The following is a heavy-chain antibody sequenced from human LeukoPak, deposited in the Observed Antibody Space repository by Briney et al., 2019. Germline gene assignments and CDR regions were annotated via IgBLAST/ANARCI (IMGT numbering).Heavy chain of an antibody. V-gene: IGHV3-48*03. CDR2: ISSSGNTI. CDR1: GFTFSSYE. CDR3: ATREAAVGAFDI. D-gene: IGHD6-13*01. Sequence: GGSLRLSCAASGFTFSSYEMNWVRQAPGKGLEWVSYISSSGNTIYYADSVKGRFTISRDSSKNTLYLRMNSLRVEETAVYYCATREAAVGAFDIWGQGTLVTVSS. J-gene: IGHJ3*02.